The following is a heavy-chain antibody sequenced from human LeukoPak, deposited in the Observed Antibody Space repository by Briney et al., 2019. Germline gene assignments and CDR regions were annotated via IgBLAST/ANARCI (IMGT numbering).Heavy chain of an antibody. J-gene: IGHJ5*02. Sequence: PGGSLRLSCAASGFTFSNYGMHWVRQAPGKGLEWVAFIHFDGSEIYYADSVKGRFAISRDNSKNTLYLQMNRVTSGDTAVYHCAKDRCSSTSCPNWFDPWGQGTLVTVSS. D-gene: IGHD2-2*01. V-gene: IGHV3-30*02. CDR2: IHFDGSEI. CDR3: AKDRCSSTSCPNWFDP. CDR1: GFTFSNYG.